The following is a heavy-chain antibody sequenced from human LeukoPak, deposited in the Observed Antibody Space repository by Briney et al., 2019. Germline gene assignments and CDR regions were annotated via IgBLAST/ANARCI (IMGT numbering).Heavy chain of an antibody. J-gene: IGHJ6*03. D-gene: IGHD2-15*01. V-gene: IGHV1-69*01. CDR3: ASRYCSGGNCFSRDYYYYYMDV. Sequence: SSVKVSCKASGGTFRNYGFTWLRQAPGQGLEWMGGIIPIFGTGKYAQKFQGRVTIIADEFTSAAYMELSSLRSEDTAVYYCASRYCSGGNCFSRDYYYYYMDVWGKGTTVTVSS. CDR1: GGTFRNYG. CDR2: IIPIFGTG.